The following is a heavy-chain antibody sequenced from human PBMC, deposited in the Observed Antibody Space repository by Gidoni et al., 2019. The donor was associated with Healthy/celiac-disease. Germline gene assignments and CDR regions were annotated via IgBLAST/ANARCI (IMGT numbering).Heavy chain of an antibody. Sequence: EVQLVESGGGLVQPGGSLRPSCAASGSTFSSYSMNWLRQAPGKGLGWVSYISSGSSTIYYADSVKGRFTISRDNAKNSLYLQMNSLRDEDTAVYYCAREYYDFWSGSYYGMDVWGQGTTVTVSS. CDR3: AREYYDFWSGSYYGMDV. D-gene: IGHD3-3*01. CDR2: ISSGSSTI. CDR1: GSTFSSYS. V-gene: IGHV3-48*02. J-gene: IGHJ6*02.